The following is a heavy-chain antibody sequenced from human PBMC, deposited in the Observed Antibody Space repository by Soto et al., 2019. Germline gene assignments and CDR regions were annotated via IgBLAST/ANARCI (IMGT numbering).Heavy chain of an antibody. Sequence: GSGPTLVNPTQTLTLTCTFSGFSLSSNGMGVGWIRQSPGKALEWLALVYWDDDKRYSPSLRSRLTITQDTSKNQVDLTMTNMDPVDTATYYCARSPGDYFYQYGMDVWGQGTTVTVSS. CDR2: VYWDDDK. D-gene: IGHD3-10*01. J-gene: IGHJ6*02. V-gene: IGHV2-5*02. CDR1: GFSLSSNGMG. CDR3: ARSPGDYFYQYGMDV.